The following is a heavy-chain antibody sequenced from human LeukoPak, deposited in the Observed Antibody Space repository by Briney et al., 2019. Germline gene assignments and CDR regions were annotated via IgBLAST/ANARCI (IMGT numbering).Heavy chain of an antibody. J-gene: IGHJ4*02. Sequence: GESLKFSCKGSGYSFTSYWIGWVRQMPGKGLEWMGIIYPGDSDTRYSPSFQGQVTISADKSISTAYLQWSSLKASDTAMYYCARTKNDYYDSSGLFGYWGQGTLVTVSS. D-gene: IGHD3-22*01. CDR3: ARTKNDYYDSSGLFGY. CDR2: IYPGDSDT. CDR1: GYSFTSYW. V-gene: IGHV5-51*01.